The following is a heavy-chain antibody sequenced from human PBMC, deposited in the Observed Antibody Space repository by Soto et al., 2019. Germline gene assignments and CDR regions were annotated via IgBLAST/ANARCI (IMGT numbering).Heavy chain of an antibody. CDR3: ARARLHLGELSLYLDY. CDR2: IYYSGST. D-gene: IGHD3-16*02. Sequence: TSETLSLTCTVSGGSISSGGYYWSWIRQHPGKGLEWIGYIYYSGSTYYNPSLKSRVTISVDTSKNQFSLKLSSVTAADTAVYYCARARLHLGELSLYLDYWGQGTLVTVSS. J-gene: IGHJ4*02. CDR1: GGSISSGGYY. V-gene: IGHV4-31*03.